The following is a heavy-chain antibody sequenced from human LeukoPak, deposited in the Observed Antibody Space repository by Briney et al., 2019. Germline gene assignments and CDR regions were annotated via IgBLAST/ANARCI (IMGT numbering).Heavy chain of an antibody. D-gene: IGHD1-7*01. CDR1: GGSISGYY. CDR2: VYTSGST. J-gene: IGHJ3*02. CDR3: ARLITGTTTAFDI. Sequence: SETLSLTCTVSGGSISGYYWSWIRQPAGKGLEWIGRVYTSGSTHYSPSLKSRVTMSVDTSKNQFSLKPSSVTAADTAVYYCARLITGTTTAFDIWGQGTMVTVSS. V-gene: IGHV4-4*07.